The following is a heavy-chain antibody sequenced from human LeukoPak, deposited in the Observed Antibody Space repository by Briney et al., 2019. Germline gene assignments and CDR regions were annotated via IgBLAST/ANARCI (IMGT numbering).Heavy chain of an antibody. J-gene: IGHJ4*02. CDR1: GYTFTSYG. Sequence: ASVKVSCKASGYTFTSYGISWVRQAPGQGLEWMGWISAYNGNTNYAQKLQGRVTMTTDTSTSTAYMELRSLRSDDTAVYYCAIHPEGGPDYDILTGPVYWGQGTLVTVSS. CDR2: ISAYNGNT. CDR3: AIHPEGGPDYDILTGPVY. D-gene: IGHD3-9*01. V-gene: IGHV1-18*01.